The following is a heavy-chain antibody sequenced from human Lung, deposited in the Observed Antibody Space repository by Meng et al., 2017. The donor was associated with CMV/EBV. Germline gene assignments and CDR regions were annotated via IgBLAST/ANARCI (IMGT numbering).Heavy chain of an antibody. CDR3: ARSSSTVFWFEP. Sequence: LXCTVSGYSISSGYYWGWIRQPPGKGLEWIGSIYHSGSTYYNPSLKSRVTISVDTSKNQFSLKVSSVTAADTAVYHCARSSSTVFWFEPWGQGTLVTVAS. CDR2: IYHSGST. J-gene: IGHJ5*02. D-gene: IGHD4-11*01. V-gene: IGHV4-38-2*02. CDR1: GYSISSGYY.